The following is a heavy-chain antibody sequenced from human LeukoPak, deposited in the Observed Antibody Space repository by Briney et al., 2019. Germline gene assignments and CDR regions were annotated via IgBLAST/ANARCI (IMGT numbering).Heavy chain of an antibody. D-gene: IGHD2-2*02. V-gene: IGHV4-39*01. CDR2: IYYSGST. J-gene: IGHJ6*03. Sequence: SETLSLTCTVSGGSISSSSYYWGWIRQPPGKGLEWIGSIYYSGSTYYNPSLKSRVTISVDTSKNQFSLKLSSVTAADTAVYYCAKEGRYCSSTSCYSVYYYYMDVWGKGTTVTASS. CDR3: AKEGRYCSSTSCYSVYYYYMDV. CDR1: GGSISSSSYY.